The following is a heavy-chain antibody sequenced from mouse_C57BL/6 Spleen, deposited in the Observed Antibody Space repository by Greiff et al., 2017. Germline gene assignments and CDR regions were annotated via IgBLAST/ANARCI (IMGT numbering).Heavy chain of an antibody. Sequence: DVQLQESGPGLVKPSQSLSLTCSVTGYSITSGYYWNWIRQFPGNKLEWMGYISYDGSNNYNPSLKNRISITRDTSKNQFFLKLNSVTTEDTATYYCARDDYGSSAFFDYWGQGTTLTVSS. CDR2: ISYDGSN. J-gene: IGHJ2*01. CDR3: ARDDYGSSAFFDY. D-gene: IGHD1-1*01. V-gene: IGHV3-6*01. CDR1: GYSITSGYY.